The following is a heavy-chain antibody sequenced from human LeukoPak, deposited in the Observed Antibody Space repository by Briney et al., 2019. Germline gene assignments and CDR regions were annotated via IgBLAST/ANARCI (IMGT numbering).Heavy chain of an antibody. J-gene: IGHJ4*02. CDR3: ARRSGYFPLDY. Sequence: GGSLRLSCVASGFSFGSSSMSWVRQAPGKGLEWVAIIKQDGSDKCYVDSVKGRFTISRDDAKNSLYLQMNSLRAEDTAVYYCARRSGYFPLDYWGQGTLVTVSS. CDR2: IKQDGSDK. D-gene: IGHD3-22*01. CDR1: GFSFGSSS. V-gene: IGHV3-7*04.